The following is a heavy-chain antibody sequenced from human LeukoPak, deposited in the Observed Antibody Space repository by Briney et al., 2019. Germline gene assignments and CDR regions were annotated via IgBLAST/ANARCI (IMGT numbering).Heavy chain of an antibody. Sequence: SGTLSLTCAVSGGSISSNYWWRWVRQPPGKGLEWIGEIYHSGGTNYNPSLKSRVTISVDKSKNQFSLKLSSVTAADTAVYYCATNRGWRFDYWGQGTLVTVSS. CDR2: IYHSGGT. D-gene: IGHD6-19*01. CDR1: GGSISSNYW. J-gene: IGHJ4*02. CDR3: ATNRGWRFDY. V-gene: IGHV4-4*02.